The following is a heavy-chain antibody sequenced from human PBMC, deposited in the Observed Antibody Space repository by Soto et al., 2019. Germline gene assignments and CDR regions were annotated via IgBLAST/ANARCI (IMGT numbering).Heavy chain of an antibody. J-gene: IGHJ5*02. CDR2: INHSGST. Sequence: PXESLSRTGSVYGGSFSDYYWSWIRQPPGKGLEWIGEINHSGSTNYNPSLKSRVTISVDTSKNQFSLKVRSVTAGDAAVYYCARAGIWISGVVTARGFDPWGQGTLVTVYS. D-gene: IGHD3-3*01. V-gene: IGHV4-34*01. CDR1: GGSFSDYY. CDR3: ARAGIWISGVVTARGFDP.